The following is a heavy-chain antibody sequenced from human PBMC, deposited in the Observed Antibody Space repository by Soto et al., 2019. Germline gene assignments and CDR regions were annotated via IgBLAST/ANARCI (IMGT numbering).Heavy chain of an antibody. D-gene: IGHD3-3*01. Sequence: ASVKVSCKVSGYTLTELSMHWVRQAPGKGLEWMGGFDPEDGETIYAQKFQGRVTMTEDTSTDTAYMELSSLRSEDTAVYYCATGGYYDFWSGYYYWGQGTLVTV. CDR2: FDPEDGET. CDR3: ATGGYYDFWSGYYY. J-gene: IGHJ4*02. CDR1: GYTLTELS. V-gene: IGHV1-24*01.